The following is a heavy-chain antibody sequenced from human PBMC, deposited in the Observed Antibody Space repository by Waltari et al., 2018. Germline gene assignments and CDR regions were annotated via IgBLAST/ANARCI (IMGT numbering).Heavy chain of an antibody. Sequence: VQLVEAGGTLVQPGESLRLSCAASGFSFSDFNMNWVRQAPGKGPECISYISGSGTTIYYADSVKGRFTVSRDKVKNSLYLKMNNLRVEDTAVYYCARVHGKWFNPWGQGTLVTVSS. CDR1: GFSFSDFN. J-gene: IGHJ5*02. CDR2: ISGSGTTI. V-gene: IGHV3-48*01. CDR3: ARVHGKWFNP.